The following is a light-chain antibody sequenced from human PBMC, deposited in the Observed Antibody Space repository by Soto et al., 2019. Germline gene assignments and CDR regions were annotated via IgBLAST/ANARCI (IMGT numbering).Light chain of an antibody. CDR3: QVWHDDSVV. Sequence: SSELTQPPSVSVAPGQTARITCGGSNIGSKNVHWYQQKPGQAPVLVVYDDSDRPSGIPERFSGSNSGNAATLTISRVEAGDEADYYCQVWHDDSVVFGGGTKLTVL. V-gene: IGLV3-21*02. CDR2: DDS. J-gene: IGLJ2*01. CDR1: NIGSKN.